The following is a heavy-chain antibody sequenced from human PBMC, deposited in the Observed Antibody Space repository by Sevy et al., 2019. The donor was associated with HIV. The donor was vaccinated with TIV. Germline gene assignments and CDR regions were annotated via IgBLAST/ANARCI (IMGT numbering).Heavy chain of an antibody. CDR3: AREGCTKPHDY. D-gene: IGHD2-8*01. V-gene: IGHV3-23*01. J-gene: IGHJ4*02. CDR2: FSFGCGKI. Sequence: GGYLRLSCAAPGFTFSKYSMSWIRQTPGKGLEWVSTFSFGCGKINYADSVKGRFTISRDDSRNTFYLQMNSLRAEDTAIYYCAREGCTKPHDYWGQGTVVTVSS. CDR1: GFTFSKYS.